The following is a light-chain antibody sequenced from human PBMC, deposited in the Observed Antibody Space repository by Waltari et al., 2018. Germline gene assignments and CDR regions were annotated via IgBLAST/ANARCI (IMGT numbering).Light chain of an antibody. Sequence: DIVMTQSPATLSVSPGERATLSCRASQSVSSNLVWYQQKFGQAPRLLIYGASTRATGIPARFSGSGSGTEFTLTISSLQSEDFAVYYCQQYNNWPRTFGQGTKVEIK. J-gene: IGKJ1*01. CDR1: QSVSSN. CDR3: QQYNNWPRT. V-gene: IGKV3-15*01. CDR2: GAS.